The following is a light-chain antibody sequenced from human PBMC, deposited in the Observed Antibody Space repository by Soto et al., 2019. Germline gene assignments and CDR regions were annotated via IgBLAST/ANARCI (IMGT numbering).Light chain of an antibody. CDR2: EVT. CDR3: SSYAGSNNLP. CDR1: SSDVGAYNY. J-gene: IGLJ3*02. Sequence: QSALTQPPSASGSPGQSVTISCTGSSSDVGAYNYVSWYQQHPGKAPKLMIYEVTKRPSGVPDRFSGSKSGNTASLTVSGXQAEDEADYYCSSYAGSNNLPFGGGTKLTVL. V-gene: IGLV2-8*01.